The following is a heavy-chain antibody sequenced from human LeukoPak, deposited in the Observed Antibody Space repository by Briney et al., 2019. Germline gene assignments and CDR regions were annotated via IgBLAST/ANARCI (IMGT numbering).Heavy chain of an antibody. CDR2: IYTSGST. Sequence: SETLSLTCTVSGGSISSYYGSWIRQPAGKGLEWIGRIYTSGSTNYNPSLKSRVTMSVDTSRNQFSLKLSSVTAADTAVYYCARVAKRGWYFDYWGQGTLVTVSS. CDR3: ARVAKRGWYFDY. CDR1: GGSISSYY. J-gene: IGHJ4*02. D-gene: IGHD6-19*01. V-gene: IGHV4-4*07.